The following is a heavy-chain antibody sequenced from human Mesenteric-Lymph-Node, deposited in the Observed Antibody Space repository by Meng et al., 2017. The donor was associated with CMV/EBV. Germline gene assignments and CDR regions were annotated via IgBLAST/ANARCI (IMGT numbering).Heavy chain of an antibody. D-gene: IGHD2-15*01. CDR3: ARGSDIPVNNY. V-gene: IGHV4-34*01. J-gene: IGHJ4*02. CDR1: GGSFSGYY. CDR2: INHSGVP. Sequence: QVQLQQWGAGLLKTAETLSLTCAVYGGSFSGYYWSWIRQPPGQGLEWIGEINHSGVPNYNPSLKSRVTISLDRSKNQFSLKLSSVTAEDTAVYYCARGSDIPVNNYWGQGTLVTVSS.